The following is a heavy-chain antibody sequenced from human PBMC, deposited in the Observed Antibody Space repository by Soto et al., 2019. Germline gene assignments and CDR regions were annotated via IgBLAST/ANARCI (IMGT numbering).Heavy chain of an antibody. J-gene: IGHJ4*02. CDR2: MHYDGTT. D-gene: IGHD3-16*01. CDR1: GGSINNGHYY. Sequence: SETLSLTCSVSGGSINNGHYYWGWIRQPPGKGLEWIGRMHYDGTTAYNPSLKSRITLALDTPNNQFSLKLSSVTAADTAVYTCAKSFGEPAAAPFDNWGREPLVTVSS. CDR3: AKSFGEPAAAPFDN. V-gene: IGHV4-39*07.